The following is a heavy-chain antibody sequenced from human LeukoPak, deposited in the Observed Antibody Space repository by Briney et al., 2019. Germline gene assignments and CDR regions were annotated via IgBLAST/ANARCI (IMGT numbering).Heavy chain of an antibody. Sequence: GESLKISCKGSGYSFTSYWISWVRQIPGKGLEWMGRIDPSDPYTNYSPSFQGHVTISADKSISTAYLQWSSLKASDTAMYYCARHVYYYGSGSYFLVYYYGMDVWGKGTTVTVSS. CDR2: IDPSDPYT. J-gene: IGHJ6*04. V-gene: IGHV5-10-1*01. CDR1: GYSFTSYW. CDR3: ARHVYYYGSGSYFLVYYYGMDV. D-gene: IGHD3-10*01.